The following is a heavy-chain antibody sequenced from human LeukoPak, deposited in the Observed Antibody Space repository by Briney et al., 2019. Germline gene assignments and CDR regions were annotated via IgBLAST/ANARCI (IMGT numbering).Heavy chain of an antibody. V-gene: IGHV3-20*04. CDR2: INWNGGST. CDR1: GFTFDDYG. J-gene: IGHJ6*03. CDR3: ARAFGGDTTNYYYYYYMDV. D-gene: IGHD1-26*01. Sequence: GGSLRLSCAASGFTFDDYGMSWVRQAPGKGLEWVSGINWNGGSTGYADSVKGRFTISRDNAKNSLYLQMNSLRAEDTALYYCARAFGGDTTNYYYYYYMDVWGKGTTVTVSS.